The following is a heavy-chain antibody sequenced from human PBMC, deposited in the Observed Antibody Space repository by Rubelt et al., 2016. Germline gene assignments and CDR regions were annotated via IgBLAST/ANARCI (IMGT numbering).Heavy chain of an antibody. Sequence: QVQLQQWGAGLLKPSETLSLTCAVYGGSFSGYYWSWIRQPPGKGLEWIGEINHSGSTNYNPAPKRRGTISVDTSKNQFSRKLSSGTAADTAVYYCARAIAAAGPIDYWGQGTLVTVSS. J-gene: IGHJ4*02. CDR2: INHSGST. CDR3: ARAIAAAGPIDY. CDR1: GGSFSGYY. D-gene: IGHD6-13*01. V-gene: IGHV4-34*01.